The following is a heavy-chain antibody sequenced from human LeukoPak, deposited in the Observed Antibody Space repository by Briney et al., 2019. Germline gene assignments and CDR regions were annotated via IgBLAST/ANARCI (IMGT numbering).Heavy chain of an antibody. D-gene: IGHD3-22*01. J-gene: IGHJ4*02. CDR2: ISGSGGDT. V-gene: IGHV3-23*01. Sequence: GGSLRLSCAASGFTFSIYAMSWVRQAPGTGLEWVSAISGSGGDTYYADSVKGRFTISRDNSKNTLYLQMNSLRAEDTAVYYCARHYFDTSGYSSYFDCWGQGTLVTVSS. CDR3: ARHYFDTSGYSSYFDC. CDR1: GFTFSIYA.